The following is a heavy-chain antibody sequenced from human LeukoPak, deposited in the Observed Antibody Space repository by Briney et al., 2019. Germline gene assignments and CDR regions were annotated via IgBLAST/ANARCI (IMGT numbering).Heavy chain of an antibody. V-gene: IGHV4-59*01. CDR2: IYYSGTT. J-gene: IGHJ6*02. CDR3: ARANDYYYYGMDV. Sequence: SETLSLTCTVSGGSIGTYSWNWIRQPPGKGLEWIGYIYYSGTTNYNPSLKSRVTISVDTSKNQFSLKLSSVTAADTAVYYCARANDYYYYGMDVWGQGTTVTVSS. CDR1: GGSIGTYS.